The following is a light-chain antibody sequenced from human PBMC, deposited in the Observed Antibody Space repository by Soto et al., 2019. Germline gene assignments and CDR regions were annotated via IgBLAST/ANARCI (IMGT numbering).Light chain of an antibody. CDR2: GAS. J-gene: IGKJ2*01. V-gene: IGKV3-15*01. Sequence: EIVITQSPATLSVSPGERATLSCRASQSVSTKLAWYQHKPGQAPRLLIYGASTRATGIPARFSGSGSGTEFTLTISSLQSEDFAVYYCQQYNNWPPMYTFGQGTKLEIK. CDR3: QQYNNWPPMYT. CDR1: QSVSTK.